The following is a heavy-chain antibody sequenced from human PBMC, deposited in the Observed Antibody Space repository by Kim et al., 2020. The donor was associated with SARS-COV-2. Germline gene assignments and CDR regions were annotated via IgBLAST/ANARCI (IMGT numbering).Heavy chain of an antibody. CDR3: ARVRSGMDV. Sequence: GGPNYAQKFQGRVTMTRDTSISTAYMELSRLRSDDTAVYYCARVRSGMDVWGQGTTVTVSS. J-gene: IGHJ6*02. CDR2: GGP. V-gene: IGHV1-2*02.